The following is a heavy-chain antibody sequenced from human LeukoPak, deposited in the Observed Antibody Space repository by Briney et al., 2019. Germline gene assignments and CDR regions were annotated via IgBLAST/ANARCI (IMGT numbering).Heavy chain of an antibody. CDR1: GFTFSSYW. CDR3: AKRRGLELLYYYYMDV. CDR2: IKQDGSEK. J-gene: IGHJ6*03. V-gene: IGHV3-7*03. Sequence: GGSLRLSCAASGFTFSSYWMSWVRQAPGKGLEWVANIKQDGSEKYYVDSVKGRFTVSRDNAKNSLYLQMNSLRAEDTAVYYCAKRRGLELLYYYYMDVWGKGTTVTVSS. D-gene: IGHD1-7*01.